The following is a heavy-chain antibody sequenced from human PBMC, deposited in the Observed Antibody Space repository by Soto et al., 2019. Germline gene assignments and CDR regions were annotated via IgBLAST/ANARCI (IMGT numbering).Heavy chain of an antibody. Sequence: QVQLVESGGGVVQPGRSLRLSCAASGFTFSSYGMHWVRQAPGKGLEWVAVISYDGSNKYYADSVKGRFTISRDNSKNPLYLQMNSLRAVDKAVYYCAKVRQRYGDYVGYFDYWGQGTLVPVSS. CDR1: GFTFSSYG. D-gene: IGHD4-17*01. J-gene: IGHJ4*02. CDR2: ISYDGSNK. V-gene: IGHV3-30*18. CDR3: AKVRQRYGDYVGYFDY.